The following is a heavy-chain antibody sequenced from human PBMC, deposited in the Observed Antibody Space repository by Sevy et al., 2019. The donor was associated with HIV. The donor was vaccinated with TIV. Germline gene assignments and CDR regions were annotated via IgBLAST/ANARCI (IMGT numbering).Heavy chain of an antibody. J-gene: IGHJ3*02. D-gene: IGHD3-22*01. CDR1: GGSISSSSYY. CDR3: ARHGSATMIVVVADDAFDI. CDR2: IYYSGST. Sequence: SETLSLTCTVSGGSISSSSYYWGWIRQPPGKGLEWIGSIYYSGSTYYNPPLKSRFTISVDTSKNQFSLKLSSVTAANTAVYYCARHGSATMIVVVADDAFDIWGQGTMVTVSS. V-gene: IGHV4-39*01.